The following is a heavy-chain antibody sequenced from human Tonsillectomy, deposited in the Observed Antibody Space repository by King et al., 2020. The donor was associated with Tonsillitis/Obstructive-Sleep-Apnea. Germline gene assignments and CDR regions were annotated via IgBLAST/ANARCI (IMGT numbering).Heavy chain of an antibody. Sequence: VQLVQSGGGVVQPGRSLRLSCAASGFTFSSYGMHWVRQAPGKGLEWVAVISYDGSNKYYADSVKGRFTISRDNSKNTLDLQMNSLRAEDTAVYYCAKGTRYSSSWDVIDYYYYMDVWGKGTTVTVSS. CDR1: GFTFSSYG. J-gene: IGHJ6*03. D-gene: IGHD6-13*01. CDR2: ISYDGSNK. V-gene: IGHV3-30*18. CDR3: AKGTRYSSSWDVIDYYYYMDV.